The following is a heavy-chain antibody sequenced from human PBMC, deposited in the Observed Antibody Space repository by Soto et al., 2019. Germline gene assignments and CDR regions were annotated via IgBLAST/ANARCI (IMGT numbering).Heavy chain of an antibody. Sequence: EVQLVESGGGLGQPGGSLRLSCAAYGFTFSNYWMHWVRQAPGKGLVWVSRISGDGSDTSYADSVKGRFAFSRDNANNTLYLQMNSLRAEDTAVYYCARGRGPVAANSDYWGQGTLVTVSS. CDR1: GFTFSNYW. D-gene: IGHD6-19*01. CDR2: ISGDGSDT. CDR3: ARGRGPVAANSDY. J-gene: IGHJ4*02. V-gene: IGHV3-74*01.